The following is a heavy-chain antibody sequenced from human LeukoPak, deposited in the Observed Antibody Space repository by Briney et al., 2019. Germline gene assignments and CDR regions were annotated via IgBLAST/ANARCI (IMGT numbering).Heavy chain of an antibody. V-gene: IGHV1-2*02. CDR3: AREGGDGIVGALRGYMDV. Sequence: ASVKVSCKASGYTFTGYYMHWVRQAPGQGLEWMGWINPNSGGTNYAQKFQGRVTMTRDTSISTAYMELSRLRSDDTAVYYCAREGGDGIVGALRGYMDVWGKGTTVTVSS. CDR1: GYTFTGYY. D-gene: IGHD1-26*01. J-gene: IGHJ6*03. CDR2: INPNSGGT.